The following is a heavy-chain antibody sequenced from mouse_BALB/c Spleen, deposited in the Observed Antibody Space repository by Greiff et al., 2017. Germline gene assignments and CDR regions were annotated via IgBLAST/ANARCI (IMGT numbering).Heavy chain of an antibody. CDR1: GYTFTSYW. CDR3: ARRLYDYDGDFDY. D-gene: IGHD2-4*01. J-gene: IGHJ2*01. CDR2: IDPSDSYT. V-gene: IGHV1-69*02. Sequence: QVQLQQPGAELVKPGASVKLSCKASGYTFTSYWMHWVKQRPGQGLEWIGEIDPSDSYTNYNQKYKGKATLTVDKSSSTAYMQLSSLTSEDSAVYYCARRLYDYDGDFDYWGQGTTLTVSS.